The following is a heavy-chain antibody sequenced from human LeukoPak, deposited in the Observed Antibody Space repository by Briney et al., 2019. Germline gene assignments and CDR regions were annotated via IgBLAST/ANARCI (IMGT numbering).Heavy chain of an antibody. V-gene: IGHV1-8*03. CDR2: MNPNGGHA. CDR3: ARANSIWDY. Sequence: ASVKVSCKASGYTFTTFDINWVRQATGQGLEWMGWMNPNGGHAGYAQKFQGRVTITRNTSISTAYMELSSLRSDDTAVYYCARANSIWDYWGQGTLVTVSS. D-gene: IGHD3-3*01. CDR1: GYTFTTFD. J-gene: IGHJ4*02.